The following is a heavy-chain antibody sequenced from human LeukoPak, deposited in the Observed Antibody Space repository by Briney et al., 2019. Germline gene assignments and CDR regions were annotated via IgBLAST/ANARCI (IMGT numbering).Heavy chain of an antibody. Sequence: PSETLSLTCAVYGGSFSGYYWSWIRQPPGKGLEWIGEINHSGRTKYNPSLKSRVTISVDTSKNQFSLKLSSVTAADTAVYYCARVGSGYESYYYYYYMDVWGKGTTVTVSS. CDR1: GGSFSGYY. CDR3: ARVGSGYESYYYYYYMDV. CDR2: INHSGRT. J-gene: IGHJ6*03. V-gene: IGHV4-34*01. D-gene: IGHD5-12*01.